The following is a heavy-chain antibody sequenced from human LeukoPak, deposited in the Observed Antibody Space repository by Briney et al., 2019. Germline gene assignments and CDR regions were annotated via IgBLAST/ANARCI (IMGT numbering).Heavy chain of an antibody. J-gene: IGHJ4*02. CDR3: ATSIDY. Sequence: PGGSLRLSSAASGFTFSSYGMHWVRQAPGKGLEWVAVISYDGSNKYYADPVKGRFTISRDNSKNTLYLQMNSLRAEDTAVYYCATSIDYWGQGTLVTVSS. CDR2: ISYDGSNK. CDR1: GFTFSSYG. V-gene: IGHV3-30*03.